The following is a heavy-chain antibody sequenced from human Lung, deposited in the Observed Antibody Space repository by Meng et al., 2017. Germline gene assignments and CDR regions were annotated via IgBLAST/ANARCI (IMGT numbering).Heavy chain of an antibody. D-gene: IGHD1-26*01. CDR1: GGSITSSTW. Sequence: QGQLQASGPGLVKPSGTLSLTCAVSGGSITSSTWWSWVRQTPGKGLEWSGEIFHSGSTNYNPPLESRVTISVDKSKNQFSLKVYSVTAADTATYYCARFDISSSGRGDYWGQGILVTVSS. V-gene: IGHV4-4*02. CDR3: ARFDISSSGRGDY. CDR2: IFHSGST. J-gene: IGHJ4*02.